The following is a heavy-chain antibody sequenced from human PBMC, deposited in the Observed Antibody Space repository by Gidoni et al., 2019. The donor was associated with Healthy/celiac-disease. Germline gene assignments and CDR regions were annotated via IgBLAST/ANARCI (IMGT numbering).Heavy chain of an antibody. D-gene: IGHD6-19*01. V-gene: IGHV1-69*06. J-gene: IGHJ6*02. CDR1: GGTFSSYA. CDR3: ATPLYSSGWSRPMHYYYYGMDV. CDR2: IIPIFGTA. Sequence: QVQLVQSGAEVKKPGSSVKVSCKASGGTFSSYAISWVRQAPGQGLEWMGGIIPIFGTANYAQKFQGRVTITADKSTSTAYMELSSLRSEDTAVYYCATPLYSSGWSRPMHYYYYGMDVWGQGTTVTVSS.